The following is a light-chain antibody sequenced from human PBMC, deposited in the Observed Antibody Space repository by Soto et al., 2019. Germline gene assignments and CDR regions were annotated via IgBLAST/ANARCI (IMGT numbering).Light chain of an antibody. CDR1: QSVSSSY. Sequence: EIVLTQSPVTLSLSPGERATLSCRASQSVSSSYLAWYQQKPGQAPRLLIYGASSRATGIPDRFSGSGSGTDFTLTISRLEPEDFAVYYCQQYGSSPWKFGQGTKVDIK. CDR3: QQYGSSPWK. V-gene: IGKV3-20*01. J-gene: IGKJ1*01. CDR2: GAS.